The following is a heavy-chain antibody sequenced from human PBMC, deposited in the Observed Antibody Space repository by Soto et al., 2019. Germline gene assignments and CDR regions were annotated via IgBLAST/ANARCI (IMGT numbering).Heavy chain of an antibody. V-gene: IGHV1-18*04. CDR1: GYTFHNHG. CDR2: ISGLDGKT. Sequence: GASVKVSCKASGYTFHNHGISWVRQAPGQGLEWLGWISGLDGKTKYAQRLQGRVTMTADTSTSTDYMELRSLRSDDTAVYYCARYYYPLPYYFDFWGQGTLVTVSS. CDR3: ARYYYPLPYYFDF. J-gene: IGHJ4*02. D-gene: IGHD3-22*01.